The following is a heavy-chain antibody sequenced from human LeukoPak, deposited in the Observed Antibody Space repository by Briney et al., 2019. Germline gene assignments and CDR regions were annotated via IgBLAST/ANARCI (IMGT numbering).Heavy chain of an antibody. D-gene: IGHD2-2*01. J-gene: IGHJ3*02. Sequence: SETLPLTCTVSGGSISTSNWWSWVRQPPGKGLEWIGEIFHSGSTNYNPSLKSRVTISVDKSKNQFYLKLSSVTAADTAVYYCARDYRHCSDTRCYDAFDIWGQGTMVTVSS. CDR3: ARDYRHCSDTRCYDAFDI. CDR1: GGSISTSNW. CDR2: IFHSGST. V-gene: IGHV4-4*02.